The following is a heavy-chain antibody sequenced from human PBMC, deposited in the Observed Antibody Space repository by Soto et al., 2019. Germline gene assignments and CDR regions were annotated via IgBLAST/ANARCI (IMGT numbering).Heavy chain of an antibody. CDR3: ARALYCGSDCYSAATEYFDY. Sequence: GGSLRLSCAASGFTFSSYEMNWVRQAPGKGLEWVSYISSSGSTIYYADSVKGRFTISRDNAKNSLYLQMNSLRAEDTAVYYCARALYCGSDCYSAATEYFDYWGQGTLVTAPQ. D-gene: IGHD2-21*02. CDR2: ISSSGSTI. CDR1: GFTFSSYE. V-gene: IGHV3-48*03. J-gene: IGHJ4*02.